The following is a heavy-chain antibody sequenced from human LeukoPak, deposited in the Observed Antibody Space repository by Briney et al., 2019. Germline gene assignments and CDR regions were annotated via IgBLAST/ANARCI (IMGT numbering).Heavy chain of an antibody. CDR2: IKSKTDGGTT. D-gene: IGHD3-22*01. J-gene: IGHJ4*02. CDR3: TTDYEDYDSTTRNFDY. V-gene: IGHV3-15*01. Sequence: GGSLRLSCAASGFTFSNAWMSWVRQAPGKGLEWVGRIKSKTDGGTTDYAAPVKGRFTISRDDSKNTLYLQMNSLKTEDTAVYYCTTDYEDYDSTTRNFDYWGQGTLVTVSS. CDR1: GFTFSNAW.